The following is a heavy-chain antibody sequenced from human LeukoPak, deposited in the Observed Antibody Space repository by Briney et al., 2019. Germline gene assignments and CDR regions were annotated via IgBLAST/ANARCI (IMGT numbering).Heavy chain of an antibody. J-gene: IGHJ4*02. D-gene: IGHD4-17*01. CDR1: GGSISSYY. CDR2: IYYSGST. Sequence: SETLSLTCTVSGGSISSYYWGWIRQPPGRGLEWIGSIYYSGSTYYNPSLKSRVTISVDTSKNQFSLKLSSVTAADTAVYYCASPEVTKRGGDYWGQGTLVTVSS. V-gene: IGHV4-39*07. CDR3: ASPEVTKRGGDY.